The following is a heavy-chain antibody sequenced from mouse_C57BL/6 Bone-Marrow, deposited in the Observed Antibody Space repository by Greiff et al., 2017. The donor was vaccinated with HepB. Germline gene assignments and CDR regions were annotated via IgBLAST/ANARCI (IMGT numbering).Heavy chain of an antibody. V-gene: IGHV1-82*01. CDR1: GYAFSSSW. Sequence: QLQQSGPELVKPGASVKISCKASGYAFSSSWMNWVKQRPGKGLEWIGRIYPGDGDTNYNGKFKGKATLTADKSSSTAYMQLSSLTSEDSAVYFCARYDYDDYWGQGTSVTVSS. J-gene: IGHJ4*01. D-gene: IGHD2-4*01. CDR2: IYPGDGDT. CDR3: ARYDYDDY.